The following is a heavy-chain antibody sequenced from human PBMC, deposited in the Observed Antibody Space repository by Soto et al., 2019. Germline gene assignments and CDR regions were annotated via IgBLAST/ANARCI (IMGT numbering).Heavy chain of an antibody. Sequence: QVQLVQSGAEVKKPGSSVKVSCKASGGTFSSYTISWVRQAPGQGLEWMGRIIPILGIANYAQKFQGRVTITADKSTSTAYMELSSLRSEDTAVYYCAIVVLDGGYYYMDVWGKGTTVTVSS. D-gene: IGHD2-15*01. CDR3: AIVVLDGGYYYMDV. V-gene: IGHV1-69*02. CDR1: GGTFSSYT. J-gene: IGHJ6*03. CDR2: IIPILGIA.